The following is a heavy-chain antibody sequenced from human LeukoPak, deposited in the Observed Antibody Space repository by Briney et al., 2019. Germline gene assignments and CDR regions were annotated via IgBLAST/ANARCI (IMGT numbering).Heavy chain of an antibody. D-gene: IGHD1-26*01. CDR1: GFTFSNYW. CDR2: IKEDGSEK. Sequence: GGSLRLSCAASGFTFSNYWMTWVRQAPGKGLEWVANIKEDGSEKYSVDSVRGRFTVSRENAKNSLYLQMNSLRVEDTAVYYCARLHSGRYYGDAFDIWGQGTMVTVSS. J-gene: IGHJ3*02. CDR3: ARLHSGRYYGDAFDI. V-gene: IGHV3-7*03.